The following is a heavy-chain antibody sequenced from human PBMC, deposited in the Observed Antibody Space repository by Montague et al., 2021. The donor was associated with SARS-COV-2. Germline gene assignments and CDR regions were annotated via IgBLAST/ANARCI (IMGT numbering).Heavy chain of an antibody. CDR3: ARRPWDLSYDY. J-gene: IGHJ4*02. CDR1: GGPLSGYF. V-gene: IGHV4-34*01. Sequence: SETLSLTCGVSGGPLSGYFWSWIRQTPGKGLEWIGEISHGGATKYNPTLKSRATVSVDTSRNQFSLEMTSVTAADTAVYYCARRPWDLSYDYWGQGTLVTVSS. CDR2: ISHGGAT. D-gene: IGHD1-26*01.